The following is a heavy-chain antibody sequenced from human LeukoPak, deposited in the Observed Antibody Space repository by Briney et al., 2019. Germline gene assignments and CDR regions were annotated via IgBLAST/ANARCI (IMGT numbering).Heavy chain of an antibody. D-gene: IGHD2-2*01. CDR1: GGTFSSYA. Sequence: SAKVSCKASGGTFSSYAISWVRQAPGQGLEWMGGIIPIFGTANYAQKFQGRVTITTDESTSTAYMELSSLRSEDTAVYYCARGNCSSTSCYGYYYYYYMDVWGKGTTVTVSS. CDR2: IIPIFGTA. V-gene: IGHV1-69*05. CDR3: ARGNCSSTSCYGYYYYYYMDV. J-gene: IGHJ6*03.